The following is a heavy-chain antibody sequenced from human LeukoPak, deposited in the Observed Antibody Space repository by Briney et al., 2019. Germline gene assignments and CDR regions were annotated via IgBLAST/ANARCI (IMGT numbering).Heavy chain of an antibody. CDR2: IITIFGTA. CDR1: GGTFSSYA. Sequence: SVKVSCKASGGTFSSYAISWVRQAPGQGLEWMGGIITIFGTANYAQKFQGRVTITADESTSTAYMELSSLRSEDTAVYYCARSFWPSMVFDYWGQGTLVTVSS. D-gene: IGHD3-10*01. CDR3: ARSFWPSMVFDY. V-gene: IGHV1-69*13. J-gene: IGHJ4*02.